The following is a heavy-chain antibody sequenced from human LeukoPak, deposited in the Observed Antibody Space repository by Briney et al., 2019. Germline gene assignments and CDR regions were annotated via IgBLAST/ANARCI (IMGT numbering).Heavy chain of an antibody. J-gene: IGHJ3*02. Sequence: GGSLRLSCAASGFTFNTYVMSWVRQAPGKGLEWVSAISGSGGSTYYADSAKGRFTISRDNAKNSLYLQMNSLRAEDTAVYYCARVRNTYYDFWSGYYDAFDIWGQGTMVTVSS. CDR3: ARVRNTYYDFWSGYYDAFDI. CDR2: ISGSGGST. CDR1: GFTFNTYV. V-gene: IGHV3-23*01. D-gene: IGHD3-3*01.